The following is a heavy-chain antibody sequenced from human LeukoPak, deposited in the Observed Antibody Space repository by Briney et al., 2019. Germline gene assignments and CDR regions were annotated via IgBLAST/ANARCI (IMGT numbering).Heavy chain of an antibody. CDR1: GFTFSSYS. V-gene: IGHV3-21*04. D-gene: IGHD3-10*01. Sequence: GGSLRLSCAASGFTFSSYSMNWVRQAPGKGLEWVSSISSSSSYIYYADSVKGRFTISRDNAKNSLYLQMNSLRAEDTAVYYCAKEGGDYGSGSYYNWFDPWGQGTLVTVSS. CDR2: ISSSSSYI. J-gene: IGHJ5*02. CDR3: AKEGGDYGSGSYYNWFDP.